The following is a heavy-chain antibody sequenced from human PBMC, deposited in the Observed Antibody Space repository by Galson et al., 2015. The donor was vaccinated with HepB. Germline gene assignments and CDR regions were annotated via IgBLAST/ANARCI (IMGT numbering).Heavy chain of an antibody. J-gene: IGHJ1*01. Sequence: VKVSCKVFGYTFTDYYMHWVQQAPGKGLQWMGLVDPEEGETIYAEKFQGRVTITADTSIDTVYVGLSSLRSEDTAVYYCATDYPRSSSFPEYFQHWGQGTLVTVSS. CDR3: ATDYPRSSSFPEYFQH. CDR1: GYTFTDYY. V-gene: IGHV1-69-2*01. CDR2: VDPEEGET. D-gene: IGHD6-6*01.